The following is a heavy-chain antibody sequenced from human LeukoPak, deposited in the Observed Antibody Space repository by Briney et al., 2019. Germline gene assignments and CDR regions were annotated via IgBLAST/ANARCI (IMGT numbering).Heavy chain of an antibody. CDR2: IWYDGSNK. Sequence: GGSLRFSCAASGFTFSSYGMHWVRQAPGKGLEWVAVIWYDGSNKYYADSVKGRFTISRDNSKNTLYLQMNSLRAEDTAVYYCATGSGWGFYFDYWGQGTLVTVSS. J-gene: IGHJ4*02. D-gene: IGHD6-19*01. CDR1: GFTFSSYG. CDR3: ATGSGWGFYFDY. V-gene: IGHV3-33*01.